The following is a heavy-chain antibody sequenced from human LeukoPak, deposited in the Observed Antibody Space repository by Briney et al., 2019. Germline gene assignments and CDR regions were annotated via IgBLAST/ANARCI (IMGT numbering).Heavy chain of an antibody. Sequence: PGGSLRLSCAASGFTFSSYWMSWVRQAPGKGLEWVATIRQDGSQKYYVDSVKGRFTISRDNAKNSLYLQMNTLRAEDTAVYYCARVGLNDYGSGTYADYWGQGTLVTVSS. J-gene: IGHJ4*02. V-gene: IGHV3-7*01. CDR3: ARVGLNDYGSGTYADY. CDR2: IRQDGSQK. CDR1: GFTFSSYW. D-gene: IGHD3-10*01.